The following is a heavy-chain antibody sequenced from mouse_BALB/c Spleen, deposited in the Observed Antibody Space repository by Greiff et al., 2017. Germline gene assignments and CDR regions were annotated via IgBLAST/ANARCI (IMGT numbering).Heavy chain of an antibody. CDR3: AFYYRYAMDY. CDR1: GYTFTSYW. V-gene: IGHV1S41*01. J-gene: IGHJ4*01. D-gene: IGHD2-14*01. Sequence: DLVKPGASVKLSCKASGYTFTSYWINWIKQRPGQGLEWIGRIAPGSDSTYYNEMFKGKATLTVDTSSSTAYIQLSSLSSEDSAVYFCAFYYRYAMDYWGQGTSVTVSS. CDR2: IAPGSDST.